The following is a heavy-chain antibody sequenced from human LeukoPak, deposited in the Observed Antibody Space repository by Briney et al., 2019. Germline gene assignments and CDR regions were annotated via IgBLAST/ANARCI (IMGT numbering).Heavy chain of an antibody. J-gene: IGHJ5*02. CDR1: GGSISSYY. Sequence: SETLSLTCTVSGGSISSYYWSWIRQPPGKGLEWIGYIYYSGSTNYNPSLKSRVTISVDTSKNQFSLMLSSVTAADTAVYYCARGAYDFWSGLPNWFDPWGQGTLVTVSS. CDR2: IYYSGST. D-gene: IGHD3-3*01. CDR3: ARGAYDFWSGLPNWFDP. V-gene: IGHV4-59*01.